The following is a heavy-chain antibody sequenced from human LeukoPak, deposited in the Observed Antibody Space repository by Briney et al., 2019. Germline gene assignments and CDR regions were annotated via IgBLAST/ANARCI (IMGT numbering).Heavy chain of an antibody. CDR1: GYTFTSYD. CDR2: MNPNSGNT. J-gene: IGHJ5*02. CDR3: ARRAGILRFLEWSFDP. V-gene: IGHV1-8*01. D-gene: IGHD3-3*01. Sequence: ASVKVSCKASGYTFTSYDINWVRQATGQGLEWMGWMNPNSGNTGYAQKFQGRVTMTRNTSISTAYMELSSLRSEDTAVYYCARRAGILRFLEWSFDPWGQGTLVTVSS.